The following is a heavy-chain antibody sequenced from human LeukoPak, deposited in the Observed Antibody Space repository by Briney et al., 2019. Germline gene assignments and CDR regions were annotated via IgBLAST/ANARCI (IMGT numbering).Heavy chain of an antibody. CDR3: AKRARYNSARETDFDS. CDR2: IRDSGADG. CDR1: GFTFSNYS. Sequence: EGSLRLSCAASGFTFSNYSMGWVRQAPGKGLEWVSTIRDSGADGFYAESVKGRFTISRDNSNNLVYLKMNNLRAEDTAECYCAKRARYNSARETDFDSWGQGTQVTDSS. D-gene: IGHD6-19*01. J-gene: IGHJ4*02. V-gene: IGHV3-23*01.